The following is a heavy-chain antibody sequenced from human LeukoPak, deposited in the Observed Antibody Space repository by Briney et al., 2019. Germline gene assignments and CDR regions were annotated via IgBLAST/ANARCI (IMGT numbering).Heavy chain of an antibody. CDR1: GFNFGFYA. D-gene: IGHD6-19*01. V-gene: IGHV3-23*01. Sequence: PGGSLRLSCAASGFNFGFYAMSWVRQAPGKGLEWVSAIVDSGGSTYYADSVKGRFTISRDNSKNTLYLQMNSLRDEDTALYYCAKAGIGVVGYFDYWGQGTLVTVSS. CDR2: IVDSGGST. J-gene: IGHJ4*02. CDR3: AKAGIGVVGYFDY.